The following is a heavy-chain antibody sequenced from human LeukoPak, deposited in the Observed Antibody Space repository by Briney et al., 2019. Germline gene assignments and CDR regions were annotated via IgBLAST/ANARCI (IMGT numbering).Heavy chain of an antibody. CDR1: GFTFDDYG. CDR3: ARGPYDSSGYYYTSYFQH. J-gene: IGHJ1*01. V-gene: IGHV3-20*04. Sequence: PGGSLRLSCAASGFTFDDYGMSWVRQAPGEGLEWVSGINWNGGSTGYADSVKGRFTISRDNAKNSLYLQMNSLRAEDTALYYCARGPYDSSGYYYTSYFQHWGQGTLVTVSS. D-gene: IGHD3-22*01. CDR2: INWNGGST.